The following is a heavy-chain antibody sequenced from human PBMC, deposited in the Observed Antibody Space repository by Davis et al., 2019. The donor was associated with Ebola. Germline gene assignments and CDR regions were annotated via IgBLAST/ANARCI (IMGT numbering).Heavy chain of an antibody. CDR3: ARTAQGVIIT. V-gene: IGHV3-48*03. CDR2: ISSSGSTI. D-gene: IGHD3-10*01. Sequence: GESLKISCAASGFTFSSYEMNWVRQAPGKGLEWVSYISSSGSTIYYADSVKGRFTISRDNAKNPLYLQMNSLRAEDTAVYYCARTAQGVIITWGQGTLVTVSS. CDR1: GFTFSSYE. J-gene: IGHJ4*02.